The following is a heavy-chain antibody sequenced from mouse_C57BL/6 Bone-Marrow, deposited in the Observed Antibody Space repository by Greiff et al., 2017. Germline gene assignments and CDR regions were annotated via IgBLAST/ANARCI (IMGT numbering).Heavy chain of an antibody. D-gene: IGHD2-5*01. V-gene: IGHV1-50*01. J-gene: IGHJ4*01. CDR3: VRAYYSNSYAMDY. CDR2: IDPSNSYT. CDR1: GYTFTSYW. Sequence: QVQLQQPGAELVKPGASVKLSCKASGYTFTSYWMQWVKQRPGQGLEWIGEIDPSNSYTNYNQKFKGKATLTVDTSSSTAYMQLSSLTSEDSAVYYCVRAYYSNSYAMDYWGQGTSVTVSS.